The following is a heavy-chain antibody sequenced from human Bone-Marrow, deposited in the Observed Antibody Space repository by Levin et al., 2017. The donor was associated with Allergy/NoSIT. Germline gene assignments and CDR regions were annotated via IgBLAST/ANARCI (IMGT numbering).Heavy chain of an antibody. V-gene: IGHV3-20*01. J-gene: IGHJ6*02. Sequence: PGESLKISCAASGFLFDDYGMSWVRQVPGKGLEWVAGMNWNGARTGYADSVEDRFTISRDNAKSSLYLQMHSLTVEDTALYHCARHMYRQDYYYGMDVWGQGTTVTVSS. D-gene: IGHD2-2*01. CDR3: ARHMYRQDYYYGMDV. CDR2: MNWNGART. CDR1: GFLFDDYG.